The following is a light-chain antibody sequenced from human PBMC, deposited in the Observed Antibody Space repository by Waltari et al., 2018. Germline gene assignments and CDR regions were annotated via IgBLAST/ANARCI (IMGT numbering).Light chain of an antibody. CDR1: SSDAGGDNY. CDR2: EVS. Sequence: QSALTQPAPVSGSPGQSIPISCTRTSSDAGGDNYVSWDQPHPGKAPKLMIYEVSTRPSGVSNRFSGSKSGNTASLTISGLQAEDEADYYCSSYTSSSVVFGGGTKLTVL. CDR3: SSYTSSSVV. V-gene: IGLV2-14*01. J-gene: IGLJ2*01.